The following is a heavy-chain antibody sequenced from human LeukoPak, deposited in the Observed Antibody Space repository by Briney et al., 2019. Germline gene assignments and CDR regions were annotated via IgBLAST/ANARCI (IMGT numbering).Heavy chain of an antibody. Sequence: GGSLRLSCIASGFTFGDYAMSWVRQAPGKGLEWVGFIRSKAYGGTTEYAASVKSGFSISRDDSKSIAYLQMNSLRTEDTAAFYCTRDCSGGSCWGDAFDIWGQGTMVTVSS. J-gene: IGHJ3*02. CDR2: IRSKAYGGTT. V-gene: IGHV3-49*04. CDR1: GFTFGDYA. D-gene: IGHD2-15*01. CDR3: TRDCSGGSCWGDAFDI.